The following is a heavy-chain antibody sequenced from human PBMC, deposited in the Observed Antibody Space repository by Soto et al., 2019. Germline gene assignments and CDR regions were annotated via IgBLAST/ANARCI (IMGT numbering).Heavy chain of an antibody. J-gene: IGHJ3*02. CDR2: ISAYNGNT. D-gene: IGHD6-19*01. CDR1: GYTFTSYG. CDR3: ARFGSVGGGGDPFDI. V-gene: IGHV1-18*01. Sequence: ASVKVSCKASGYTFTSYGISWVRQAPGQGLEWMGWISAYNGNTNYAQNLQGRVTMPTDTSTSKAYMELRSLRSDDTALYYCARFGSVGGGGDPFDIGGQGKMVTVSS.